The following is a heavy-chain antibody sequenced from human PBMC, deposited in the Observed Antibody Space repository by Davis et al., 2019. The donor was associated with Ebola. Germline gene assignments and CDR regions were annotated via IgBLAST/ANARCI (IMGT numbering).Heavy chain of an antibody. CDR3: ARRADH. V-gene: IGHV3-7*03. CDR1: GFTFSTSW. CDR2: IKQDGSEK. J-gene: IGHJ4*02. Sequence: GGSLRLSCAASGFTFSTSWMTWVRQAPGKGLEWVANIKQDGSEKYYVDSVKGRFTISRDSAKNSLYLQMNSLRAEDTAVYYCARRADHWGQGTLVTVSS.